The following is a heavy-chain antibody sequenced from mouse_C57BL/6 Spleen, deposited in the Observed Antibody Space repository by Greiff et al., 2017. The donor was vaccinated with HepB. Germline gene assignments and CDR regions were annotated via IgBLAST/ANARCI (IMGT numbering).Heavy chain of an antibody. CDR2: IHPNSGST. D-gene: IGHD2-4*01. CDR3: ATPRSTMITTDAMDY. J-gene: IGHJ4*01. CDR1: GYTFTSYW. Sequence: QVQLQQPGAELVKPGASVKLSCKASGYTFTSYWMHWVKQRPGQGLEWIGMIHPNSGSTNYNEKFKSKATLTVDKSSSTAYMKLSSLTSEDSAVYYCATPRSTMITTDAMDYWGQGTSVTVSS. V-gene: IGHV1-64*01.